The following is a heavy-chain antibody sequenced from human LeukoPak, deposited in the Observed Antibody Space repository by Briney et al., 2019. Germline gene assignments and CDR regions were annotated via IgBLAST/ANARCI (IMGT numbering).Heavy chain of an antibody. D-gene: IGHD2/OR15-2a*01. CDR1: GFTFSSYA. CDR3: AKASMVHKYYFDY. Sequence: PGGSLRLSCAASGFTFSSYAMHWVRQAPGKELEWVAVISYDGSNKYYADSVKGRFTISRDNSKNTLYLQMNSLRAEDTAVYYCAKASMVHKYYFDYWGQGTLVTVSS. V-gene: IGHV3-30-3*01. J-gene: IGHJ4*02. CDR2: ISYDGSNK.